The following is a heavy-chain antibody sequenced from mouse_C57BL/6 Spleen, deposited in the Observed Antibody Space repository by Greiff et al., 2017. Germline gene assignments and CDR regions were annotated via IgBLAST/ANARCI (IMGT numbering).Heavy chain of an antibody. CDR3: ARSYYGSSPFDY. J-gene: IGHJ2*01. D-gene: IGHD1-1*01. V-gene: IGHV1-26*01. CDR2: INPNNGGT. CDR1: GYTFTDYY. Sequence: VQLQQSGPELVKPGASVKISCKASGYTFTDYYMNWVKQSHGKSLEWIGDINPNNGGTSYNQKFKGKATLTVDTSSSSAYMELRSLTSEDSAVYYCARSYYGSSPFDYWGQGTTLTVSS.